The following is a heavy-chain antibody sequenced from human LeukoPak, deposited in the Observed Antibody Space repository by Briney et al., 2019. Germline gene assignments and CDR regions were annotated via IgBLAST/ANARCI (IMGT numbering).Heavy chain of an antibody. V-gene: IGHV1-8*03. Sequence: ASVKVSCKASGYTFTSYDINWVRQATGQGLEWMGWMNPNSGNTGYAQKFQGRVTITRNTSISTAYMELSSLRSEDTAVYYCARGLFMVRGVIIGASDIWGQGTMVTVSS. J-gene: IGHJ3*02. CDR3: ARGLFMVRGVIIGASDI. CDR2: MNPNSGNT. D-gene: IGHD3-10*01. CDR1: GYTFTSYD.